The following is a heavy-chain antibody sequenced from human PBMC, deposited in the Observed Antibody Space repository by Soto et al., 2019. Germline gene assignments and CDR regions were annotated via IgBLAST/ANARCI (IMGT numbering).Heavy chain of an antibody. J-gene: IGHJ4*02. V-gene: IGHV3-64D*06. D-gene: IGHD6-19*01. Sequence: GVSLRLSCSASGFSFTTYPMYWVRQAPGKGLEFVSTISSNGGSTYYADSVKGRFTISRDNSRNTLYLQMSSLRAEDTAVYFCCVAGHVFDKWGQATLVTVSS. CDR1: GFSFTTYP. CDR3: CVAGHVFDK. CDR2: ISSNGGST.